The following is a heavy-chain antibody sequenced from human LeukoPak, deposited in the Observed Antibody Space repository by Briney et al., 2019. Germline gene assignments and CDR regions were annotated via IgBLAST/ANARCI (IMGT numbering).Heavy chain of an antibody. CDR1: GYTFTTYG. CDR2: ICAYNGNK. D-gene: IGHD6-19*01. J-gene: IGHJ4*02. CDR3: ATGGEQWVCFDY. Sequence: GASVKVSCKASGYTFTTYGISWVRQAPGQGLEWMGWICAYNGNKNSAHKLQGSVTMTTDTSTSTPYMEQRMLRSDEPAVYYCATGGEQWVCFDYWGQGTLVTVSS. V-gene: IGHV1-18*01.